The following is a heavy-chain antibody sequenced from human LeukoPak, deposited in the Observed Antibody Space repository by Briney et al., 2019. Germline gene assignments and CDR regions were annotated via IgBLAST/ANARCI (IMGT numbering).Heavy chain of an antibody. CDR1: GFTFSSYS. J-gene: IGHJ4*02. CDR2: ISSSSSYI. Sequence: GGSLRLSCAASGFTFSSYSMNWVRQAPGKGLEWVSSISSSSSYIYYADPVKGRFTISRDNAKNSLYLQMNSLRAEDTAVYYCARGGEDYYDSSGPWSWGQGTLVTVSS. D-gene: IGHD3-22*01. V-gene: IGHV3-21*01. CDR3: ARGGEDYYDSSGPWS.